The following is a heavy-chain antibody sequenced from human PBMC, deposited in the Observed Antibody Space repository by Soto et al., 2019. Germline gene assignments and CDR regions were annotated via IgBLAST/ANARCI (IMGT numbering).Heavy chain of an antibody. V-gene: IGHV1-46*01. CDR1: RYTFINFF. CDR3: ARSHCSGGSCYLGAFDI. J-gene: IGHJ3*02. CDR2: INPSGGAT. Sequence: ASVQVSCKASRYTFINFFIHWVRQAPLQVLEWVGIINPSGGATTYPQKFQGRVTMTRDTSTSTVYMDVSSLRFDDTAVYYCARSHCSGGSCYLGAFDIWGQGTMVTV. D-gene: IGHD2-15*01.